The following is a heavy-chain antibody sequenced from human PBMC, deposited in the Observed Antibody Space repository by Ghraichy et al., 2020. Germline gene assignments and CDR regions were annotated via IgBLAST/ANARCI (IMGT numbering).Heavy chain of an antibody. V-gene: IGHV1-18*01. D-gene: IGHD2-2*01. CDR3: ARDLRNCSSNKCYKGADN. CDR2: ISPYNDNT. J-gene: IGHJ4*02. Sequence: ASVKVSCKTSGYTFANYGISWVRQAPGQGLEWMAWISPYNDNTNYAQSLQGRVTVTTDSSTRTAFMDLTSLTSDDTAVYYCARDLRNCSSNKCYKGADNWGQGTLVTVSS. CDR1: GYTFANYG.